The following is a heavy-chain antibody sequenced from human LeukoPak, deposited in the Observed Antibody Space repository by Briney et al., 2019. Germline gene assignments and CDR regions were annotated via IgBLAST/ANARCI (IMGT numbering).Heavy chain of an antibody. CDR3: ARVGYSSSWYYFDY. J-gene: IGHJ4*02. CDR1: GFTVSSNY. V-gene: IGHV3-53*01. Sequence: GRSLRLSCAASGFTVSSNYMSWVRQAPGKGLEWVSVIYSGGSTYYADSVKGRFTISRDNSKNTLYLQMNSLRAEDTAVYYCARVGYSSSWYYFDYWGQGTLVTVSS. D-gene: IGHD6-13*01. CDR2: IYSGGST.